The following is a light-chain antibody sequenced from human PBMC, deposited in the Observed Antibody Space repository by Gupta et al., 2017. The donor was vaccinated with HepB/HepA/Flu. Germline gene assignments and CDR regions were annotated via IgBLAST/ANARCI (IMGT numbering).Light chain of an antibody. J-gene: IGKJ3*01. CDR1: QNINSW. CDR2: KAS. V-gene: IGKV1-5*03. Sequence: DIQMTQSPSTLSASVGDRVIITCRASQNINSWLAWYQQKPGKAPKLLIYKASSLESGVPSRFSGSGSGTEFTLTISSLQPDDFATYYCQQFNTYSTFGPGTKVEIK. CDR3: QQFNTYST.